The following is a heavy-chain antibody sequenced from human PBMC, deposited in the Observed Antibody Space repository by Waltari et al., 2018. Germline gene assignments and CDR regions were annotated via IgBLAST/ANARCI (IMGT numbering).Heavy chain of an antibody. D-gene: IGHD6-13*01. Sequence: VQLVESGGGLVQPGGSLRLSCVASGFIFSNYGMHWVRQAPGKGLEWVGMTSYDGSQQFYADSVKDRFTISRDNSKDILYLQMNILKLEDTAVYYCARGGSGWFWGQGVLVTVSS. V-gene: IGHV3-30*03. CDR2: TSYDGSQQ. CDR1: GFIFSNYG. CDR3: ARGGSGWF. J-gene: IGHJ4*02.